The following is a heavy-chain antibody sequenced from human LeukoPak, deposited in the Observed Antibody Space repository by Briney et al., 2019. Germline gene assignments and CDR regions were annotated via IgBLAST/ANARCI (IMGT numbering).Heavy chain of an antibody. J-gene: IGHJ4*02. D-gene: IGHD4-17*01. CDR1: GFTFHTYW. CDR3: ARDPRSYFDY. CDR2: IKRDGTEK. V-gene: IGHV3-7*01. Sequence: GGSLRLSCAASGFTFHTYWMSWVRQAPGKGLEWVVNIKRDGTEKYYVDSVKGRFTISRDNAKNSLFLQMNSLRAEDTAVYYCARDPRSYFDYWGQGTLVTVSS.